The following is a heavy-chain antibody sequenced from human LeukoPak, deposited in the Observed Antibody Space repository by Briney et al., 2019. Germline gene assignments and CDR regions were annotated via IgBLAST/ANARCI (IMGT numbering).Heavy chain of an antibody. CDR1: GFTFSDYY. CDR2: ISGSGSST. V-gene: IGHV3-23*01. D-gene: IGHD3-10*01. Sequence: GGSLRLSCAASGFTFSDYYMSWIRQAPGKGLEWVSAISGSGSSTYYAASVKGRFTISRDNSKNTLYLQMNSLGAEDTAVYYCARDGSTHYYGSGSYVVYWGQGTLVTVSS. J-gene: IGHJ4*02. CDR3: ARDGSTHYYGSGSYVVY.